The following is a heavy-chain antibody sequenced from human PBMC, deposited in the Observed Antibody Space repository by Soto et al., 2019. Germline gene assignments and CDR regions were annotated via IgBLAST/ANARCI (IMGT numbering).Heavy chain of an antibody. D-gene: IGHD2-2*01. Sequence: QVQLVQSGAEVKKPGSSVKVSCKASGGTFRSYAISWVRQAPGQGLEWMGGIIPIPGTANYAQKFQGRVTIAADESTSTAYMELSSLRSEDTAVYYCARSQGSSTSLEIYYYYYYGMEVWGPGTTVTVSS. CDR3: ARSQGSSTSLEIYYYYYYGMEV. J-gene: IGHJ6*02. CDR1: GGTFRSYA. V-gene: IGHV1-69*01. CDR2: IIPIPGTA.